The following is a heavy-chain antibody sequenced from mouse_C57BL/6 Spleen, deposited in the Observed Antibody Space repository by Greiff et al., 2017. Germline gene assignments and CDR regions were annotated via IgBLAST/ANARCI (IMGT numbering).Heavy chain of an antibody. CDR2: IRSKSNNYAT. J-gene: IGHJ2*01. CDR3: VRHGGYYLDY. D-gene: IGHD1-1*02. CDR1: GFSFNTYA. Sequence: EVKLVESGGGLVQPKGSLKLSCAASGFSFNTYAMNWVRQAPGKGLEWVARIRSKSNNYATYYADSVKDRFTISRDDSESMLYLQMNNCKTEDTAMYYCVRHGGYYLDYWGQGTTLTVSS. V-gene: IGHV10-1*01.